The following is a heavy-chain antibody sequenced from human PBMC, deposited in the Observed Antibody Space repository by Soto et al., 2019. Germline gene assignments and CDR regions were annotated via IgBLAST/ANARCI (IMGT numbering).Heavy chain of an antibody. CDR1: GGTFSSYA. V-gene: IGHV1-69*01. CDR2: IIPIFGTA. Sequence: QVQLVQSGAEVKKPGSSVKVSCKASGGTFSSYAISWVRQAPGQGLEWMGGIIPIFGTANYAQKFQGRVTIAADESTSTAYMELCSLRSEDTAVYYCARALYSSGWYDEIDYWGQGTLVTVSS. CDR3: ARALYSSGWYDEIDY. D-gene: IGHD6-19*01. J-gene: IGHJ4*02.